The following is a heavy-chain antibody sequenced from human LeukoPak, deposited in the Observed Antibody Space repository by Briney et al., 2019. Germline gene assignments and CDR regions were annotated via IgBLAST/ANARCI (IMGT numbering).Heavy chain of an antibody. CDR3: AKGVVLLWFGLTYYFDY. Sequence: SGGSLRLSCAASGFPFSSYAMSWVRQAPGKGLEWVSAISGSGGSTYYADSVKGRFTISRDISKNTLYPQMNSLRAEDTAVYYCAKGVVLLWFGLTYYFDYWGQGTLVTVSS. D-gene: IGHD3-10*01. V-gene: IGHV3-23*01. CDR2: ISGSGGST. J-gene: IGHJ4*02. CDR1: GFPFSSYA.